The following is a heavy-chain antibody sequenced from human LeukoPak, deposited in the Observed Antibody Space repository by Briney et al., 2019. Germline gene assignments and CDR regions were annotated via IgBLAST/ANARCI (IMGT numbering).Heavy chain of an antibody. J-gene: IGHJ4*02. CDR1: GGSISSYY. V-gene: IGHV4-59*01. CDR3: ARVQPMFISRPHFDS. D-gene: IGHD6-13*01. Sequence: SETLSLTCTVSGGSISSYYWNWIRQPPGKGLEWVGYIYYSGSTNYNPSLKSRVTISVDTSKNQFSLRLSSVTAADTAVYYCARVQPMFISRPHFDSWGQGTLVTVSS. CDR2: IYYSGST.